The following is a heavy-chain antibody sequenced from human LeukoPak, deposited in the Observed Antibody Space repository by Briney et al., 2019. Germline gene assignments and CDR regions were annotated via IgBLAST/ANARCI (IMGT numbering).Heavy chain of an antibody. Sequence: GGSLRLSCAASGFTFSNAWMTWVRQAPGTGLEWVGRIKPTTDGGATDYAAPVKGRFTISRDDSTNTLYLQMNSLKTEDTAVYYCSTDLSYWGQGTLVTVSS. CDR1: GFTFSNAW. CDR3: STDLSY. J-gene: IGHJ4*02. D-gene: IGHD5/OR15-5a*01. CDR2: IKPTTDGGAT. V-gene: IGHV3-15*01.